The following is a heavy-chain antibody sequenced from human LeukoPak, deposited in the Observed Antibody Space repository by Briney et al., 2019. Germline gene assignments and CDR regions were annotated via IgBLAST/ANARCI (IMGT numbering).Heavy chain of an antibody. CDR1: GYTFTSYY. J-gene: IGHJ5*02. Sequence: GASVKVSCKASGYTFTSYYMHWVRQAPGQGLEWMGIINPSGGSTSYAQKFQGRVTITADESTSTAYMELSSLRSEDTAVYYCARGGVVPAAIPWFDPWGQGTLVTVSS. D-gene: IGHD2-2*02. CDR3: ARGGVVPAAIPWFDP. V-gene: IGHV1-46*01. CDR2: INPSGGST.